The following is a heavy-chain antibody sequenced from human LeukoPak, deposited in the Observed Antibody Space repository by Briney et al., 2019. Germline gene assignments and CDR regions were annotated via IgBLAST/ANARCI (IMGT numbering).Heavy chain of an antibody. CDR3: ARALEPDAFDI. J-gene: IGHJ3*02. V-gene: IGHV1-2*02. D-gene: IGHD1-1*01. CDR1: GYTFTGYY. CDR2: INPNSGGT. Sequence: ASVKVSCKASGYTFTGYYMHWVRRAPGQGLEWMGWINPNSGGTNYAQKFQGRVTMTRDTSISTAYMELSRLRSDNTAVYYCARALEPDAFDIWGQGTMVTVSS.